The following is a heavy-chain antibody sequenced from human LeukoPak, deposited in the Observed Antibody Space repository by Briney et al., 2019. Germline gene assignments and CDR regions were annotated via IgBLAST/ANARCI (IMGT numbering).Heavy chain of an antibody. CDR1: GFTFSSYA. CDR2: INGGGDST. V-gene: IGHV3-23*01. CDR3: AKALDTFGYMRFDY. J-gene: IGHJ4*02. Sequence: GGSLRLSCAASGFTFSSYAMTWVRQAPGKGLEWVSSINGGGDSTYYADSVKGRFTISRDKSKNTLLLQMSSLRAEDTAIYYCAKALDTFGYMRFDYWGQGALVTVSS. D-gene: IGHD5-18*01.